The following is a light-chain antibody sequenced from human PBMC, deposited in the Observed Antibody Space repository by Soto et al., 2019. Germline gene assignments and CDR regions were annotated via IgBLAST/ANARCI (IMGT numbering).Light chain of an antibody. J-gene: IGKJ2*01. CDR3: QQTYISPPYT. Sequence: DIPMTQSPSSLSASVGDRVIITCRASQPISNYLNWYQEKPGKAPKLLIYAASSLQSGVPSRFTGSGSGTDFTLSISRLQPEDFATYYCQQTYISPPYTFGQGTKLEI. CDR1: QPISNY. V-gene: IGKV1-39*01. CDR2: AAS.